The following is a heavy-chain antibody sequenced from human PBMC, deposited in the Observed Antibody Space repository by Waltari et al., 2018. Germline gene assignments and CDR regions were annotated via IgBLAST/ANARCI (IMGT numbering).Heavy chain of an antibody. Sequence: VQLLESGGGLVQPGGSLRLSCAASGFTFSSYAMSWVRQAPGKGLEWVSAISGSGGSTYYAYSLKGRFTISRDNSKNTLYLQMNSLRAEDTAVYYCAKDQVSSGWYAAGYYYGMDVWGQGTTVTVSS. J-gene: IGHJ6*02. D-gene: IGHD6-19*01. V-gene: IGHV3-23*01. CDR3: AKDQVSSGWYAAGYYYGMDV. CDR2: ISGSGGST. CDR1: GFTFSSYA.